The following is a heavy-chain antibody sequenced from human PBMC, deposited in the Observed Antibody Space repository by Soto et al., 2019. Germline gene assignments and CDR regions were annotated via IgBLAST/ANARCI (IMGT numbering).Heavy chain of an antibody. V-gene: IGHV3-48*02. CDR3: ARDLYSRYFEPRDSDV. J-gene: IGHJ6*02. Sequence: RRLSFAASGFTFSGYSMNWVRQAPGKGLEWVAYISSRSSSIYYADSVKGRFTISRDDAKNSLFLQMNSLRDEDTAVYYCARDLYSRYFEPRDSDVRGQGTSVTVSS. CDR2: ISSRSSSI. CDR1: GFTFSGYS. D-gene: IGHD3-9*01.